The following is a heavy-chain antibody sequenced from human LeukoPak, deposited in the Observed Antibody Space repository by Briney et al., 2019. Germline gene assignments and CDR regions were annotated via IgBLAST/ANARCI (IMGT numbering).Heavy chain of an antibody. CDR1: GFTFSSYE. CDR3: ARLYYDYVWGSYREYPDDAFDI. D-gene: IGHD3-16*02. Sequence: PGGSLRLSCAASGFTFSSYEMNWVRQAPGKGLEWVSGINWNGGSTGYADSVKGRFTISRDNAKNSLYLQMNSLRAEDTALYYCARLYYDYVWGSYREYPDDAFDIWGQGTMVTVSS. J-gene: IGHJ3*02. V-gene: IGHV3-20*04. CDR2: INWNGGST.